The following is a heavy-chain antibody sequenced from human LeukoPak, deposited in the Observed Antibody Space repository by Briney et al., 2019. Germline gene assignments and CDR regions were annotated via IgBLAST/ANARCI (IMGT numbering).Heavy chain of an antibody. D-gene: IGHD1-26*01. V-gene: IGHV3-72*01. Sequence: PGGSLRLSCAASGFTFSDHYMDWVRQAPGKGLEWVGRTRNKDNSYTTEYAASVKGRFTISRDDSKNSLYLQMNSLRTEDTAVYYCAKGVRSGTYYNCFDPWGQGTLVTVSS. J-gene: IGHJ5*02. CDR2: TRNKDNSYTT. CDR3: AKGVRSGTYYNCFDP. CDR1: GFTFSDHY.